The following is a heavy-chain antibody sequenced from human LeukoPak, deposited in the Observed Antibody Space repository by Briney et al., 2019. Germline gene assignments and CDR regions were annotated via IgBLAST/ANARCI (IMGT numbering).Heavy chain of an antibody. CDR1: GYTFTSYD. CDR3: ARKWTVRGSDYYMDV. D-gene: IGHD4-23*01. Sequence: ASVTVSCKAPGYTFTSYDINWVRQATGQGLEWMGWMNPNSGNTGYAQKFQGRVTMTRNTSISTAYMELSSLRSEDTAVYYCARKWTVRGSDYYMDVWGKGTTVTVSS. CDR2: MNPNSGNT. V-gene: IGHV1-8*01. J-gene: IGHJ6*03.